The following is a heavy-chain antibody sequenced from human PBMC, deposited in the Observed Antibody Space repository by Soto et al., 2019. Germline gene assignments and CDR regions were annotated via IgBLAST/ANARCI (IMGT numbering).Heavy chain of an antibody. D-gene: IGHD4-4*01. CDR3: AREVGGRGGLQGRFDY. J-gene: IGHJ4*02. CDR1: GFTFSGYG. Sequence: QVQLVESGGGVVQPGGSLRLSCAASGFTFSGYGMHWVRQAPGKGLEWVANIWNDGSNTDYPDSVKGRFTISRDSSKSTLSLQMSSLRTEDTAVYYCAREVGGRGGLQGRFDYWGQGTLVTVSS. V-gene: IGHV3-33*01. CDR2: IWNDGSNT.